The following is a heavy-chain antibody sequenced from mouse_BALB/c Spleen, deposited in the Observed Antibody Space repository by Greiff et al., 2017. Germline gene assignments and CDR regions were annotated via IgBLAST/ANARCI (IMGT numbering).Heavy chain of an antibody. CDR1: GYTFTSYV. D-gene: IGHD2-14*01. CDR3: ARGGVRRAMDY. Sequence: EVQLVESGPELVKPGASVKMSCKASGYTFTSYVMHWVKQKPGQGLEWIGYINPYNDGTKYNEKFKGKATLTSDKSSSTAYMELSSLTSEDSAVYYCARGGVRRAMDYWGQGTSVTVSS. J-gene: IGHJ4*01. CDR2: INPYNDGT. V-gene: IGHV1-14*01.